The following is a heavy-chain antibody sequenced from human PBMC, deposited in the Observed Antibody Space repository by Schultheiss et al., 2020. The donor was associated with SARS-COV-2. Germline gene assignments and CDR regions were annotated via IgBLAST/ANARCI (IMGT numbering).Heavy chain of an antibody. D-gene: IGHD3-22*01. CDR3: ARRRYDSSGLYAFDI. Sequence: SETLSLTCTVSGGSISSGGYYWSWIRQHPGKGLEWIGEINHSGRTNYNPSLKSRVTISVDTSKNQFSLKLSSVTAADTAVYYCARRRYDSSGLYAFDIWGQGTMVTVSS. CDR1: GGSISSGGYY. CDR2: INHSGRT. J-gene: IGHJ3*02. V-gene: IGHV4-31*03.